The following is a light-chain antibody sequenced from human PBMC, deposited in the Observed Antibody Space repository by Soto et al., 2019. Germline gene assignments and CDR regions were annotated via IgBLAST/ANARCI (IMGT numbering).Light chain of an antibody. CDR2: DAS. V-gene: IGKV3D-20*02. J-gene: IGKJ5*01. CDR1: QSVSRSY. Sequence: EVVLTQSTDTLSLSPGERATLSCRASQSVSRSYVAWYQQKPGQAPRLLIYDASNRATGIPARFSGRGSGTDFTLTISSLEPEDVAVYYCQQRSNWPITFGQGTRLEI. CDR3: QQRSNWPIT.